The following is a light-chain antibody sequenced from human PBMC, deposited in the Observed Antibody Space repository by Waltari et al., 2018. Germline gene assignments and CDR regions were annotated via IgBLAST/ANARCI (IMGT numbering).Light chain of an antibody. Sequence: QSALTQPASVSGSPGQSIPISCTGTSSAAGSYTAVSWYQKHPGKAPKLMIYEVTKRPSGISYRFSGSKSGNTASLTISGLQAEDEADYYCCSYASTDSYVFGTGTKVTVL. V-gene: IGLV2-23*02. CDR1: SSAAGSYTA. CDR2: EVT. J-gene: IGLJ1*01. CDR3: CSYASTDSYV.